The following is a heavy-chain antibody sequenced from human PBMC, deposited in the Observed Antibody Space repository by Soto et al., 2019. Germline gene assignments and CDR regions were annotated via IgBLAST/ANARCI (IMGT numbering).Heavy chain of an antibody. V-gene: IGHV4-30-4*01. D-gene: IGHD4-17*01. CDR1: GGSTSSGDYY. J-gene: IGHJ5*02. CDR3: ARSAYGDYVNWFDP. CDR2: IYYSGST. Sequence: SETLSLTCTVSGGSTSSGDYYWSWIRQPPGKGLEWIGYIYYSGSTYYNPSLKSRVTISVDTSKNQFSLKLSSVTAADTAVYYCARSAYGDYVNWFDPWGQGTLVTVSS.